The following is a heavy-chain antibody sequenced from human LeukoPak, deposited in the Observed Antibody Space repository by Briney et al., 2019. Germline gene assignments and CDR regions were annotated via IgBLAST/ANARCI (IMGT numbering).Heavy chain of an antibody. J-gene: IGHJ4*02. Sequence: PSETLSLTCTVSGGSISSYYWSWIRQPPGKGLECIGYIYYGGSTSYSPSLKSRVTISVDTSKNQFSLKLSSVAAADTAVYYCARRLYGGNFDNWGQGTLVTVSS. D-gene: IGHD4-23*01. V-gene: IGHV4-59*01. CDR3: ARRLYGGNFDN. CDR2: IYYGGST. CDR1: GGSISSYY.